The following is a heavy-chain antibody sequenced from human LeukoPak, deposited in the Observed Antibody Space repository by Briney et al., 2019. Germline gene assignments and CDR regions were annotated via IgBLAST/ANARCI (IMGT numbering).Heavy chain of an antibody. Sequence: SQTLSLTCTVSGASISSGSYYWSWIRQPAGKGLEWIGRIYTSGSTAYNPSLKSRVTISVDTSKNQFSLKLSSVTAADTAVYYCASYRGGGYNSGYFEYWGQGTLVTVSS. CDR1: GASISSGSYY. J-gene: IGHJ4*02. V-gene: IGHV4-61*02. D-gene: IGHD5-24*01. CDR3: ASYRGGGYNSGYFEY. CDR2: IYTSGST.